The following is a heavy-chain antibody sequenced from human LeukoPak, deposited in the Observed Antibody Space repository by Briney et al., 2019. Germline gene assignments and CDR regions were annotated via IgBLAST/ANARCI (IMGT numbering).Heavy chain of an antibody. Sequence: SETLSLTCTVSGGSISSYYWSWIRQRPGKGLEWIGYIYYSGSTNYNPSLKSRVTISVDTSKNQFSLKLSSVTAADTAVYYCARRNYGDYGFDYWGQGTLVTVSS. D-gene: IGHD4-17*01. CDR3: ARRNYGDYGFDY. CDR1: GGSISSYY. V-gene: IGHV4-59*08. J-gene: IGHJ4*02. CDR2: IYYSGST.